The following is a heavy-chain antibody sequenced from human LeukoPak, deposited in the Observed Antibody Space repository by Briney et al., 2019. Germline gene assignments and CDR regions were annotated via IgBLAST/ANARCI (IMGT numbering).Heavy chain of an antibody. J-gene: IGHJ4*02. Sequence: SETLSLTCTVSGYSISSGYYWDWIRQPPGKGLEWIGRIYHSGRTYYNPSLKSRLTISVDTTKNQFSLKLSSVSAADTAVYYCARVSGDHYYFDSWGQGTLVTVSS. CDR2: IYHSGRT. D-gene: IGHD2-21*02. CDR1: GYSISSGYY. V-gene: IGHV4-38-2*02. CDR3: ARVSGDHYYFDS.